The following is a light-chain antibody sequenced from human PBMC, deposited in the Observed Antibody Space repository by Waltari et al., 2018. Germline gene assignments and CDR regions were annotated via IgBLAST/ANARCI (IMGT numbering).Light chain of an antibody. V-gene: IGLV2-14*01. Sequence: QSALTQPASVSGSPGQSITISCTGTRSDVGGYNYVSWYQQHPGKAPKLLIYEVRNRPSGVSNRFSGSKSGNTASLTISGLQAEDEADYYCCSYTGSSSPYVFGAGTKVTVL. CDR2: EVR. J-gene: IGLJ1*01. CDR3: CSYTGSSSPYV. CDR1: RSDVGGYNY.